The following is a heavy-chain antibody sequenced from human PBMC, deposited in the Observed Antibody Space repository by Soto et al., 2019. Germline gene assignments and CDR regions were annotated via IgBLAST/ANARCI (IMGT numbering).Heavy chain of an antibody. V-gene: IGHV3-7*03. D-gene: IGHD6-19*01. CDR3: AGGSGWLIDY. J-gene: IGHJ4*02. CDR2: IKKDGSEK. Sequence: LILSCEASGFTFSSYWINWVRQAPVKGLEWVAIIKKDGSEKYYVDSVKGRFTISRDNAKNSLYLQMNDLRAEDTAVYYCAGGSGWLIDYWGRGTLVTVSS. CDR1: GFTFSSYW.